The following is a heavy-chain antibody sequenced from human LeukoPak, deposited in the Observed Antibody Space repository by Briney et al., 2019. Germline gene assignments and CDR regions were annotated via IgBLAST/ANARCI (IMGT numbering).Heavy chain of an antibody. CDR2: ISGSGGST. D-gene: IGHD4-23*01. CDR3: AKDLAVVTLEPIYYFDY. V-gene: IGHV3-23*01. Sequence: GGSLRLSCAASGFTLSSYAMSWVRQAPGKGLEWVSAISGSGGSTYYADSVKGRFTISRDDSKNTLYLQMNSLRAEDTAVYYCAKDLAVVTLEPIYYFDYWGQGTLVTVSS. CDR1: GFTLSSYA. J-gene: IGHJ4*02.